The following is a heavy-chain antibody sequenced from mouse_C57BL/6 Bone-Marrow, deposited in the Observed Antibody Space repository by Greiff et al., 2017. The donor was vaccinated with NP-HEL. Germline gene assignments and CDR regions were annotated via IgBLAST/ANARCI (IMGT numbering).Heavy chain of an antibody. D-gene: IGHD1-1*01. CDR1: GYTFTSYW. CDR3: TIPIYYYGREAMDY. V-gene: IGHV1-5*01. CDR2: IYPGNSDT. Sequence: DVQLQESGTVLARPGASVKMSCKTSGYTFTSYWMHWVKQRPGQGLEWIGAIYPGNSDTSYNQKFKGKAKLTAVTSASTAYMELSSLTNEDSAVYYCTIPIYYYGREAMDYWGQGTSVTVSS. J-gene: IGHJ4*01.